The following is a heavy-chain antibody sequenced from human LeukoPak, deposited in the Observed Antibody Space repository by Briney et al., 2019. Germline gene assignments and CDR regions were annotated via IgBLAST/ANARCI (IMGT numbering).Heavy chain of an antibody. Sequence: GGSLRHSCVASGFTFSDFWMHWVRQAPGKGPEWLSRTSKDGSDTFYADAAKGRFTASRDNAKNTVYLQVTNVRPEDTALYHCARGGYSGSYYRFSWGQGTLVAVAS. V-gene: IGHV3-74*01. CDR1: GFTFSDFW. CDR2: TSKDGSDT. D-gene: IGHD6-25*01. CDR3: ARGGYSGSYYRFS. J-gene: IGHJ4*02.